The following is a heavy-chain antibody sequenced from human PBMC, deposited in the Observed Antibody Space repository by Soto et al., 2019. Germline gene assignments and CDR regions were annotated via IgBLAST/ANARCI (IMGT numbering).Heavy chain of an antibody. V-gene: IGHV1-69*06. CDR3: AREYSYGYTNYYFDY. Sequence: ASVKVSCKASGGTFSSYAISWVRQAPGQGLEWMGGIIPIFGTANYAQKFQGRVTITADKSTNTAYMELSSLRSEDTAVYYCAREYSYGYTNYYFDYWGQGTLVTVSS. J-gene: IGHJ4*02. CDR1: GGTFSSYA. D-gene: IGHD5-18*01. CDR2: IIPIFGTA.